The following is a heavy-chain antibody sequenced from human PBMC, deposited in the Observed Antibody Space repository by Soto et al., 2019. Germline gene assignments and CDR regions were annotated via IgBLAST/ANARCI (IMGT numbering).Heavy chain of an antibody. CDR3: ARVGRAPGAFDI. CDR1: GYTFTSYD. CDR2: MNPNSGNT. V-gene: IGHV1-8*01. Sequence: KLLVASVKVSCKASGYTFTSYDINWVRQATGQGLEWMGWMNPNSGNTGYAQKFQGRVTMTRNTSISTAYMELSSLRSEDTAVYYCARVGRAPGAFDIWGQGTMVTVSS. J-gene: IGHJ3*02.